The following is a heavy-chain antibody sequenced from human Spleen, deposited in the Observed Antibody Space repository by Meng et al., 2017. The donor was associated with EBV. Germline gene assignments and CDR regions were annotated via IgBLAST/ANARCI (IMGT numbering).Heavy chain of an antibody. Sequence: QITLKESGPTLVKAXXXXTXTXTFSGFSLSTSGVGVGWIRQPPGKALEWLALIYWDDDKRYSPSLKSRLTITKDTSKNQVVLTMTNMDPVDTATYYCAHMAPDMQSIDYWGQGTLVTVSS. CDR2: IYWDDDK. CDR3: AHMAPDMQSIDY. J-gene: IGHJ4*02. CDR1: GFSLSTSGVG. D-gene: IGHD3-9*01. V-gene: IGHV2-5*02.